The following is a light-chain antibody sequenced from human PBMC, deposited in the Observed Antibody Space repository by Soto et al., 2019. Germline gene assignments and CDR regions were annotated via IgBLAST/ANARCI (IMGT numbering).Light chain of an antibody. V-gene: IGLV2-14*01. J-gene: IGLJ2*01. CDR3: SSYTGTTVI. CDR2: EVS. CDR1: SSDVGGYNY. Sequence: QSALTQPASVSGSPGQSITISCTGTSSDVGGYNYVSWYQQHPGKAPKLMIYEVSNRPSGVPDRFSGSKSGNTASLTVSGLQAEDEAHYYCSSYTGTTVIFGGGTKLTVL.